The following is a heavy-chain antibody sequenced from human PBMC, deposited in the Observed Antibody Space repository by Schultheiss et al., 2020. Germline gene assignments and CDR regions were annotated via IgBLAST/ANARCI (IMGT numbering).Heavy chain of an antibody. J-gene: IGHJ6*02. Sequence: GGSLRLSCAASGFTFSSYGMHWVRQAPGKGLEWVAVIWNDGSNKYYADSVKGRFTISRDNSKNTLYLQMNSLRAEDTAVYYCASSLAPLNSYFYYWSGYYGPAFSYGMDVWGQGTTVTVSS. CDR1: GFTFSSYG. V-gene: IGHV3-33*03. CDR2: IWNDGSNK. D-gene: IGHD3-3*01. CDR3: ASSLAPLNSYFYYWSGYYGPAFSYGMDV.